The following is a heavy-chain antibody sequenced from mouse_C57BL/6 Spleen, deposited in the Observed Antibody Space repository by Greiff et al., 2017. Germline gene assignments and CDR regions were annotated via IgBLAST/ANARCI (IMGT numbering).Heavy chain of an antibody. J-gene: IGHJ2*01. CDR2: IHPNSGST. CDR1: GYTFTSYW. CDR3: ARLANSGYYFDY. V-gene: IGHV1-64*01. D-gene: IGHD1-1*01. Sequence: QVQLQQPGAELVKPGASVKLSCKASGYTFTSYWMHWVKQRPGQGLEWIGMIHPNSGSTNYNEKFKSKATLTVDKSSSTAYMQLSSLTSEDSAVYYCARLANSGYYFDYWGQGTTLTVSS.